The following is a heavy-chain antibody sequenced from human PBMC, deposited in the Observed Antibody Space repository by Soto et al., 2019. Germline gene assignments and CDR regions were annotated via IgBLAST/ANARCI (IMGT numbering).Heavy chain of an antibody. CDR2: ITATDVAT. V-gene: IGHV3-23*01. Sequence: EVQLLESGGGLVQPGGSLRPSCAASGFSFRSYAMGWVRQAPGKGLAWVSIITATDVATYYADSVKAHFIIARDDSRRTLFLQMNSLRAEDTAVYHCVKDVYSGSSGQFDLWGQGTLVTVSS. CDR3: VKDVYSGSSGQFDL. J-gene: IGHJ5*02. CDR1: GFSFRSYA. D-gene: IGHD1-26*01.